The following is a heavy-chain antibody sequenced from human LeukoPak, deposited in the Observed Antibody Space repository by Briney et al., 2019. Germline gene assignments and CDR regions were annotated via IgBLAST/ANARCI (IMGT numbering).Heavy chain of an antibody. D-gene: IGHD6-6*01. Sequence: QPGGSLRLSCAASGFTFSSYGMHWVRQAPGKGLEWVAVIWYDGSNKYYADSVKGRFTISRDNSKNTLYLQMNSLRAEDTAVYYCAREGEIAARPFDYWGQGTLVTVSS. V-gene: IGHV3-33*01. CDR1: GFTFSSYG. J-gene: IGHJ4*02. CDR2: IWYDGSNK. CDR3: AREGEIAARPFDY.